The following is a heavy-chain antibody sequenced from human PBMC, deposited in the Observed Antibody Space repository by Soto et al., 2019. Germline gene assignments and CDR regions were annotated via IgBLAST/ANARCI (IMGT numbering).Heavy chain of an antibody. CDR1: GGSISSYY. CDR3: ARDLRGSTGCFAP. Sequence: QVQLQESGPGLVKPSETLSLTCTVSGGSISSYYWSWIRQPPGKGLEWIGYIYYSGSTNYCPSLNRRVXXSXDXXKNQFSLKLSSVTAADTAVYYCARDLRGSTGCFAPWGQGTLVTVSS. J-gene: IGHJ5*02. V-gene: IGHV4-59*01. D-gene: IGHD1-7*01. CDR2: IYYSGST.